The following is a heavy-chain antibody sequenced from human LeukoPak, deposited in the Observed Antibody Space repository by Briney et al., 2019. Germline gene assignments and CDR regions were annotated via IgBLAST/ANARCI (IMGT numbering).Heavy chain of an antibody. CDR3: AKQSRPLIVVVPPDFDY. D-gene: IGHD2-2*01. V-gene: IGHV3-23*01. CDR1: GFTFSSYG. J-gene: IGHJ4*02. CDR2: ISGSGGST. Sequence: GGSLRLSCAASGFTFSSYGMSWVRQAPGKGLEWVSAISGSGGSTYYADSVKGRFTISRDNSKNTLYLQMNSLRAEDTAVYYCAKQSRPLIVVVPPDFDYWGQGTLVTVSS.